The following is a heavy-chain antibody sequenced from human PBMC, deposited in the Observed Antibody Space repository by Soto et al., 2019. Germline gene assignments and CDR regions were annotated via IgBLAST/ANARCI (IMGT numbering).Heavy chain of an antibody. CDR2: IIPIFGTA. Sequence: ASVKVSCKASGGTFSSYAISWVRQAPGQGLEWMGGIIPIFGTANYAQKFQGRVTITADKSTSTAYMELSSLRSEDTAVYYCAREQEVRGVMGTGSYAFDIWGQGTMVTVSS. J-gene: IGHJ3*02. D-gene: IGHD3-10*01. CDR3: AREQEVRGVMGTGSYAFDI. V-gene: IGHV1-69*06. CDR1: GGTFSSYA.